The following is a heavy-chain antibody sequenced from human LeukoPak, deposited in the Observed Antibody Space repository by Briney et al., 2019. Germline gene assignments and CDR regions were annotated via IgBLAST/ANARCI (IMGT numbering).Heavy chain of an antibody. Sequence: SETLSLTCTVSGDSLSSGYWNWIRQPPGKGLEWIGYIYDSGITDYSPSLKSRVTISVDTSKNQFSLKLSSVTAADPAVYYCANTYGGNPIDYWGQGTLVTVSS. CDR2: IYDSGIT. D-gene: IGHD4-23*01. CDR1: GDSLSSGY. CDR3: ANTYGGNPIDY. J-gene: IGHJ4*02. V-gene: IGHV4-4*08.